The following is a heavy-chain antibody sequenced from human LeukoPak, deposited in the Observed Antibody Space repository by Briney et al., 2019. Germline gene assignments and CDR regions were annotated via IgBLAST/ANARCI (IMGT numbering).Heavy chain of an antibody. D-gene: IGHD4-17*01. J-gene: IGHJ4*02. Sequence: SMKVSCKASGGTFSSYAISWVRQAPGQGLEWMGGIIPIFGTANYAQKFQGRVTITADESTSTAYMELSSLRSEDTAVYYCASKGDTTVTTWLDYWGQGTLVTVSS. V-gene: IGHV1-69*13. CDR1: GGTFSSYA. CDR3: ASKGDTTVTTWLDY. CDR2: IIPIFGTA.